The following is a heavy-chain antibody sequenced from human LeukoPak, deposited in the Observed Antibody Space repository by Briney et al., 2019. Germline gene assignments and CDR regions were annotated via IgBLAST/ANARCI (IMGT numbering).Heavy chain of an antibody. D-gene: IGHD2-8*01. Sequence: RGSLRLSCAASGYSVTNNYMTWIRQPPGKGLDWVAHIYADGTTFYTDSAKGRFTLSRDNSQNKLFLQMNSLRADDTAVYYCVRGTSGYFDLWGRGALVTVSS. CDR3: VRGTSGYFDL. CDR2: IYADGTT. J-gene: IGHJ2*01. V-gene: IGHV3-53*01. CDR1: GYSVTNNY.